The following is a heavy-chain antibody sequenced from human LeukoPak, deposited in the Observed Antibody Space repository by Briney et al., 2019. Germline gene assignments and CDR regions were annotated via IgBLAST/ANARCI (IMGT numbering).Heavy chain of an antibody. CDR3: ARGGKFGTMVRGVTEYFQH. D-gene: IGHD3-10*01. V-gene: IGHV3-33*01. J-gene: IGHJ1*01. CDR1: GFTFSSYG. Sequence: GRSLRLSCAASGFTFSSYGMHWVRQAPGKGLEWVAVIWYDGSNKYYADSVKGRFTISRDNSKNTLYLQMNSLRAEDTAVYYCARGGKFGTMVRGVTEYFQHWGQGTLVTVSS. CDR2: IWYDGSNK.